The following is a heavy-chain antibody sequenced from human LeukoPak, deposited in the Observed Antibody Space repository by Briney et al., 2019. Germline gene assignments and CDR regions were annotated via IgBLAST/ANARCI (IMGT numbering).Heavy chain of an antibody. D-gene: IGHD1-26*01. CDR3: ARDPYRFAFDI. CDR2: ISYDGSNK. V-gene: IGHV3-30-3*01. CDR1: GFTFSSYA. Sequence: GGSLRLSCAASGFTFSSYAMHWVRQAPGKGLEWVAVISYDGSNKYYADSVKGRFTISRDNSKNTLYLQMNSLRAEDTAVYYCARDPYRFAFDIWGQGTVVLVSS. J-gene: IGHJ3*02.